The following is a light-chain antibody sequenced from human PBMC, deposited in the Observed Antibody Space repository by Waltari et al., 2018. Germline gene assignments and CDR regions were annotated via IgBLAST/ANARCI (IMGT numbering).Light chain of an antibody. J-gene: IGKJ2*01. CDR2: GAS. CDR3: QQYGSSLLYT. CDR1: QSVSSSY. V-gene: IGKV3-20*01. Sequence: EIVLTQSPGTLSLSPGARATTSCRASQSVSSSYLAWYQQKPGQAPRLLIYGASSRATGIPDRFSGSGSGTDFTLTISRLEPEDFAVYYCQQYGSSLLYTFGQGTKLEIK.